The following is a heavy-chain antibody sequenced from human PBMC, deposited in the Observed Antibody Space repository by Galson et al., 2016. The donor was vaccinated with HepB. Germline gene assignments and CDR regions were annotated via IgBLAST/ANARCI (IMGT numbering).Heavy chain of an antibody. CDR3: ANGGHFSFHDY. D-gene: IGHD2-21*01. CDR1: GITFWSSA. V-gene: IGHV3-23*01. J-gene: IGHJ4*02. CDR2: ISGRGDET. Sequence: SLRLSCATSGITFWSSAVTWVRQAPGKGPEWVSTISGRGDETFYTDGVRGRFTISRDHFKSTVYLQMTSLRTEDSAVYFCANGGHFSFHDYWGQGTLVTVSS.